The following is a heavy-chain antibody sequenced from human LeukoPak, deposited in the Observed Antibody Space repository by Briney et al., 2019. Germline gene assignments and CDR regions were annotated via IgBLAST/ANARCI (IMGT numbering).Heavy chain of an antibody. CDR1: GFTFSGST. Sequence: GGSLRLSCAASGFTFSGSTMNWVRQAPGKGLEWVSFISTSSSYIYYADSVRGRFTISRDNARNSLYLQMNSLRAEDTAVYYCARDGLAAATLHWCFDLWGRGTLVTVSS. D-gene: IGHD2-15*01. V-gene: IGHV3-21*01. CDR2: ISTSSSYI. CDR3: ARDGLAAATLHWCFDL. J-gene: IGHJ2*01.